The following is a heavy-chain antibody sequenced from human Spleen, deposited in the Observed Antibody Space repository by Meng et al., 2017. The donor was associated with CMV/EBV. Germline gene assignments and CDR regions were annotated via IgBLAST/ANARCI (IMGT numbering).Heavy chain of an antibody. CDR3: AREITIFGVVPTYYFDY. V-gene: IGHV1-69*06. CDR2: IIPIFGTA. CDR1: GGTFSSYA. J-gene: IGHJ4*02. Sequence: SVKVSCKASGGTFSSYAISWVRQAPGQGLEWMGGIIPIFGTANYAQKFQGRVTITADKSTSTAYMELSSLRSEDTAVYYCAREITIFGVVPTYYFDYWGQGTLVTVSS. D-gene: IGHD3-3*01.